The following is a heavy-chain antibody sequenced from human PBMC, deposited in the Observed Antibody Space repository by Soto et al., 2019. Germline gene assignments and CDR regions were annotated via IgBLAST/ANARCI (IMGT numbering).Heavy chain of an antibody. D-gene: IGHD3-3*01. CDR1: GFTFSSYA. V-gene: IGHV3-23*01. J-gene: IGHJ4*02. CDR3: AKARAYYYDFWTPYPADY. Sequence: GGSLRLSCAASGFTFSSYAMSWVRQAPGKGLEWVSAISGSGGSTYYADSVKGRFTISRDNSKNTLYLQMNSLRAEDTAVYYCAKARAYYYDFWTPYPADYRCPALLVTRSS. CDR2: ISGSGGST.